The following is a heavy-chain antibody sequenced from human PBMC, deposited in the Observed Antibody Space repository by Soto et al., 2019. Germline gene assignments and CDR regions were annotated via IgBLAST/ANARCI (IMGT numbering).Heavy chain of an antibody. D-gene: IGHD2-15*01. CDR2: ISPYTGNT. J-gene: IGHJ6*02. Sequence: HVQLEQSGDEVKKPGASVKVSCKASGYIFVNYGIAWVRQAPGQGLEWLGWISPYTGNTYYATKVQGRLTLTTDTSKSTVLLVLRSLISAHTAAYYCAMVALYVTPTLQDVWGQGTTVTVSS. CDR1: GYIFVNYG. CDR3: AMVALYVTPTLQDV. V-gene: IGHV1-18*01.